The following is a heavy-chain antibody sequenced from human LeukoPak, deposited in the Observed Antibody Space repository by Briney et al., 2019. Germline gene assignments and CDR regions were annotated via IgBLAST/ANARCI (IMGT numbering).Heavy chain of an antibody. CDR1: GGSISSGSYY. CDR3: ARYFDWFGSYFDY. V-gene: IGHV4-61*02. Sequence: PSETLSLTCTVSGGSISSGSYYWSWIRQPAGKGLEWIGRIYTSGSTNYNPSLKSRVTISVDTSKNQFSLKLSSVTAVDTAVYYCARYFDWFGSYFDYWGQGTLVTVSS. CDR2: IYTSGST. J-gene: IGHJ4*02. D-gene: IGHD3-9*01.